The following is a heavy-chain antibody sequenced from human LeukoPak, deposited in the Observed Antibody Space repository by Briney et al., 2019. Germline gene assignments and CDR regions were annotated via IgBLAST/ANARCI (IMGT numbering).Heavy chain of an antibody. CDR2: ISSNGGST. V-gene: IGHV3-64*01. J-gene: IGHJ4*02. Sequence: GGSLRLSCAASGFTFSSYAMHWVRQAPGKGLEYVSAISSNGGSTYYANSVKGRFTISRDNSKNTLYLQMGSLRAEDMAIYYCARDTSPIAAAGTFDYWGQGTLVTVSS. CDR1: GFTFSSYA. CDR3: ARDTSPIAAAGTFDY. D-gene: IGHD6-13*01.